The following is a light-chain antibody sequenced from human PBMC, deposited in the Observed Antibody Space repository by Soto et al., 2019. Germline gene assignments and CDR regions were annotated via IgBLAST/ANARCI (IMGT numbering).Light chain of an antibody. CDR2: AAS. CDR1: QGIGSY. V-gene: IGKV1-9*01. CDR3: QQLSTYPST. J-gene: IGKJ4*01. Sequence: DIRMTQSPSTLSASVGDSVTMTFRASQGIGSYLAWYQQKPGEAPKLLIFAASTLQSGVPSRFSGSGSGTDFTLTISSLQAEDFATYYCQQLSTYPSTFGGGTKVDIK.